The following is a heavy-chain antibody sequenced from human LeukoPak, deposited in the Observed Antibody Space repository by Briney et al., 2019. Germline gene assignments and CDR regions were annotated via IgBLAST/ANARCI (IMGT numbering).Heavy chain of an antibody. CDR2: INPSGGST. J-gene: IGHJ4*02. CDR1: GYTFTSYY. D-gene: IGHD3-22*01. Sequence: ASVKVSCKASGYTFTSYYMHWVRQAPGQGLEWMGMINPSGGSTNYAQRFRGRVTMTRDTSTSTVFMELSGLRSEDTAVYYCARPFNYYHSSGFNFDYWGQGTLVTVSS. V-gene: IGHV1-46*01. CDR3: ARPFNYYHSSGFNFDY.